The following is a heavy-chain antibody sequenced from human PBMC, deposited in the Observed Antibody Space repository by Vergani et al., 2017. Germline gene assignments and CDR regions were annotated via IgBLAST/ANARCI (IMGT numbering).Heavy chain of an antibody. CDR2: IIPIFGTA. Sequence: QVQLVQSGAEVKKPGSSVQVSCKASGGTFSSYAISWVRQAPGQGLEWMGGIIPIFGTANYAQKFQGRVTITADESTSTAYMELSSLRSEDTAVYYCALGYYDSSGYPSWYFDLWGRGTLVTVSS. V-gene: IGHV1-69*01. CDR3: ALGYYDSSGYPSWYFDL. D-gene: IGHD3-22*01. J-gene: IGHJ2*01. CDR1: GGTFSSYA.